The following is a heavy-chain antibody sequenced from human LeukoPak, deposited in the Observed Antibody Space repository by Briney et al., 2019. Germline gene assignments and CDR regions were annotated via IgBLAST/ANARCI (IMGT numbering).Heavy chain of an antibody. CDR2: IITIFCTP. Sequence: SVKVSCKASGGTFSSYAISWVRQAPGQGVEWMGGIITIFCTPTYPQKFQVRLTTTPAHSTTTAYMDLSSLRSEDTAVYYCARVERYYDFWSGYYTRWFDPWGQGTLVTVSA. D-gene: IGHD3-3*01. CDR3: ARVERYYDFWSGYYTRWFDP. V-gene: IGHV1-69*13. J-gene: IGHJ5*02. CDR1: GGTFSSYA.